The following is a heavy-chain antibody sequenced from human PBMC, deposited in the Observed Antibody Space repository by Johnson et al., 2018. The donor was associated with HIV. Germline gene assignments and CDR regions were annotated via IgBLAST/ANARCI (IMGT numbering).Heavy chain of an antibody. Sequence: VQLVESGGGLVQPGGSLRLSCAASGFTFSSYAMSWVRQAPGKGLEWVSAISGSGGSTYYAESVKGRFTISRDNSKDTLSLQMNSLRDEDTAVYYCAKVRRPGGVRDVFDIWGQGTTVTVSS. CDR2: ISGSGGST. V-gene: IGHV3-23*04. CDR1: GFTFSSYA. CDR3: AKVRRPGGVRDVFDI. D-gene: IGHD2-8*02. J-gene: IGHJ3*02.